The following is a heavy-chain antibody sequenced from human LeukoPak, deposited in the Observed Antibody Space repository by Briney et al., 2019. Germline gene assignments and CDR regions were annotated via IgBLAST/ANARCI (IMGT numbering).Heavy chain of an antibody. CDR2: VSGSGGST. CDR1: GFSFRSYA. CDR3: AKDTTQWLVTDLLGY. Sequence: PGGSLRLSCVASGFSFRSYAVSWGREAPGKGVERVSAVSGSGGSTYYADSVKGRFTISRENTKNTLYLQINSLRAEETAVYYCAKDTTQWLVTDLLGYWGQGTMVTVSS. J-gene: IGHJ4*02. D-gene: IGHD6-19*01. V-gene: IGHV3-23*01.